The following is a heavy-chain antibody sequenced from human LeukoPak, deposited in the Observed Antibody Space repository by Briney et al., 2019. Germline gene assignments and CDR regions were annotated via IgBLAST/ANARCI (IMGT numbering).Heavy chain of an antibody. V-gene: IGHV1-69*05. CDR1: GGTFSSYA. CDR2: SIPIFGTA. J-gene: IGHJ6*03. D-gene: IGHD3-9*01. CDR3: ARSQRFPDILTGDHHYYYMDV. Sequence: SVKVSCKASGGTFSSYAISWVRQAPGQGLEWMGRSIPIFGTANYAQKFQGRVTITTDESTSTAYMELSSLRSEDTAVYYCARSQRFPDILTGDHHYYYMDVWGKGTTVTVSS.